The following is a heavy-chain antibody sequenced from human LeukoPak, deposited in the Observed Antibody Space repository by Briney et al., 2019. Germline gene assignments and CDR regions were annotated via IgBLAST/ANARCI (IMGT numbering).Heavy chain of an antibody. Sequence: SETLSLTCTVSGGSISSYYWNWIRQSPGEGLEWNGYIYYSGSTNYNPSLKSRVTISVDTSKNQFSPKLSSVTAADTAVYYCARAHYGSGSPSDYWGPGILVTVSS. CDR2: IYYSGST. V-gene: IGHV4-59*01. CDR1: GGSISSYY. J-gene: IGHJ4*02. CDR3: ARAHYGSGSPSDY. D-gene: IGHD3-10*01.